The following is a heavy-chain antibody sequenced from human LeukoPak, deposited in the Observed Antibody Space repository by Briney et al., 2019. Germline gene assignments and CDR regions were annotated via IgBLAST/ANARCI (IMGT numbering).Heavy chain of an antibody. CDR2: IWYDGSNQ. Sequence: GGSLRLSCAASGFTFSSYEMNWVRQAPGKGLEWVAFIWYDGSNQYHADSVKGRFTISRDNSKNTLYLQMNSLRAEDTAVYYCAKAIRGGYFDYWGQGTLVTVSS. CDR3: AKAIRGGYFDY. V-gene: IGHV3-30*02. CDR1: GFTFSSYE. J-gene: IGHJ4*02. D-gene: IGHD3-3*01.